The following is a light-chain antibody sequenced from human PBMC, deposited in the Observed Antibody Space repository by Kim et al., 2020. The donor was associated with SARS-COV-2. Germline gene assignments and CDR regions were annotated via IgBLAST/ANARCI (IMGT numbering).Light chain of an antibody. V-gene: IGKV1-27*01. CDR2: AAS. J-gene: IGKJ2*01. Sequence: SASVVDRVTITCRASQGISSYLAWYQQKPGKVPKLLIYAASALQSGVPSRFSGSGSGTDFTLTITSLQPEDVATYYCQKYNSAPYTFGQGTNWRS. CDR1: QGISSY. CDR3: QKYNSAPYT.